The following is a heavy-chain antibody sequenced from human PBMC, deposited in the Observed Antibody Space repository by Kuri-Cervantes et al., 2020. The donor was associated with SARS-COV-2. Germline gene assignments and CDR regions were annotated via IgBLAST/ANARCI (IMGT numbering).Heavy chain of an antibody. CDR3: YCAPKEGFDS. CDR2: INPNSGNT. Sequence: ASVKVSCKASGYTFTGYYMHWVRQAPGQGLEWMGWINPNSGNTLYAQFFQGRVTMTRDTSTSTVYMELSSLTSEDTAIYYCYCAPKEGFDSWGQGTLVTVSS. D-gene: IGHD2-21*01. CDR1: GYTFTGYY. V-gene: IGHV1-2*02. J-gene: IGHJ4*02.